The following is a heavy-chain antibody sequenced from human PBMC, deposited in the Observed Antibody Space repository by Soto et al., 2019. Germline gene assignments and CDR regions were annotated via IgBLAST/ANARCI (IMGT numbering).Heavy chain of an antibody. D-gene: IGHD3-10*01. Sequence: PGGSLRLSCAASGFTFSSYAMGWVRQPPGKGLEWVSGISGGGGNTNHADSVKGRFTISSDNSKNTLFLQMSSLRAEDTAIYYCAKRTPSGSLQPFDYWGQGTLVTVSS. CDR1: GFTFSSYA. J-gene: IGHJ4*02. V-gene: IGHV3-23*01. CDR2: ISGGGGNT. CDR3: AKRTPSGSLQPFDY.